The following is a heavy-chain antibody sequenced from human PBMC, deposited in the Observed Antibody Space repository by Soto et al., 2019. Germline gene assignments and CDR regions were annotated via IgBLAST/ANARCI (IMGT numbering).Heavy chain of an antibody. Sequence: GGSLRLSCTTFGFTFGDYAMSWFRQAQGKGLEWVGVVRSKAYGGTTDYAASVKGRFDISRDDSKSIAYLQMSSVTTEDTAVYFCARYTYTSRYSYYGMDVWGPGTTVTVSS. CDR2: VRSKAYGGTT. CDR3: ARYTYTSRYSYYGMDV. V-gene: IGHV3-49*03. D-gene: IGHD6-13*01. CDR1: GFTFGDYA. J-gene: IGHJ6*02.